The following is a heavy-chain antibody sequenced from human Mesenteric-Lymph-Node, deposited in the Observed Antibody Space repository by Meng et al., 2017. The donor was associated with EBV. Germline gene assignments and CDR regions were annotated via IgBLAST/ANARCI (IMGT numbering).Heavy chain of an antibody. CDR3: AKDEAVGF. J-gene: IGHJ4*02. CDR2: ISSRSSYI. V-gene: IGHV3-21*01. Sequence: EVQLVESGGGLVKLGGSLRLSRAASGFTFSDYTMNWVRQAPGKGLEWVSSISSRSSYIYYADSVKGRFTISRDNGENALYLQMNSLRDEDTAVYYCAKDEAVGFWGQGTLVTVSS. CDR1: GFTFSDYT.